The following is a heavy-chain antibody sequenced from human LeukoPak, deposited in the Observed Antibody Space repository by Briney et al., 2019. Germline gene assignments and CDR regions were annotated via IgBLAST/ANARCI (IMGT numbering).Heavy chain of an antibody. CDR1: GGSISSYY. Sequence: SETLSLTCTVSGGSISSYYWSWIRQPPGKGLEWIGYIYYSGSTNYNPSLKSRVTISVDTSKNQFSLKLSSVTAADTAVYYCARAEDSSGWYGGFDYWGQGTLVTVSS. CDR3: ARAEDSSGWYGGFDY. D-gene: IGHD6-19*01. CDR2: IYYSGST. V-gene: IGHV4-59*01. J-gene: IGHJ4*02.